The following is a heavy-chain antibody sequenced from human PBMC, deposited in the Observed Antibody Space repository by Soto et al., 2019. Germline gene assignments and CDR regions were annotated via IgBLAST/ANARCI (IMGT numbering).Heavy chain of an antibody. D-gene: IGHD1-26*01. CDR3: ARVSGSYYYGMDV. CDR1: GGSISSSNW. J-gene: IGHJ6*02. V-gene: IGHV4-4*02. Sequence: QVQLQESGPGVVKPSGTLSLTCAVSGGSISSSNWWSWVRQPPGKGLEWIGEIYHSGSTNYNPYLKSRFTISVDKSTNQFPLTLTSVTAADTAVYYCARVSGSYYYGMDVWGQGTTVTVSS. CDR2: IYHSGST.